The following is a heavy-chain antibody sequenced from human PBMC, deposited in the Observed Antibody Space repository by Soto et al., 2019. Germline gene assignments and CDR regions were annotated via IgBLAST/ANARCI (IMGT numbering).Heavy chain of an antibody. V-gene: IGHV4-31*03. J-gene: IGHJ5*02. D-gene: IGHD2-15*01. CDR1: GGAISSGGYY. CDR2: IYYSGST. CDR3: ERDSS. Sequence: KTSETLSLTCTVSGGAISSGGYYWSWIRQHPGKGLEWIGCIYYSGSTYYNPSLNSRVTISVCTSKNQFSLRLSSVPDADTAVYYCERDSSWGQGTLVTVSS.